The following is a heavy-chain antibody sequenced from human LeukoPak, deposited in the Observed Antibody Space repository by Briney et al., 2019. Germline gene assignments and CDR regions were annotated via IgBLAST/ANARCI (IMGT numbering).Heavy chain of an antibody. CDR3: AKGTYYDFWSGYFREDKQTYYFDY. V-gene: IGHV3-30*18. CDR2: ISYDGSNK. CDR1: GFTFSSYG. J-gene: IGHJ4*02. D-gene: IGHD3-3*01. Sequence: GGSLRLSCAASGFTFSSYGVHWVRQAPGKGLEWVAVISYDGSNKYYADSVKGRFTISRDNSKNTLYLQMNSLRAEDTAVYYCAKGTYYDFWSGYFREDKQTYYFDYWGQGTLVTVSS.